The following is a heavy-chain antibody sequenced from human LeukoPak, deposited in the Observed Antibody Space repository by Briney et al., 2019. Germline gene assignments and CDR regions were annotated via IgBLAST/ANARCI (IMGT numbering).Heavy chain of an antibody. J-gene: IGHJ4*02. V-gene: IGHV3-23*01. Sequence: GGSLRLSCAASGFTFSSYAMSWVRQAPGKGLEWVSSISGSGGNTYYADSVKGRFTISRDNSKNTLYMQMNSLRAEDTAVYYCARDYYYDSSGYWDYYFDYWGQGTLVSVSS. CDR3: ARDYYYDSSGYWDYYFDY. CDR2: ISGSGGNT. CDR1: GFTFSSYA. D-gene: IGHD3-22*01.